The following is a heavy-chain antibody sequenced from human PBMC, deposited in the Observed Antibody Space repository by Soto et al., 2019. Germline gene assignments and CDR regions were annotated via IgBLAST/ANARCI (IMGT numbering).Heavy chain of an antibody. Sequence: PSETLSLTCTVSGGSISSSSYYWGWIRQPPGKGLEWIGSIYYSGSTYYNPSLKSRVTISVDTSKNQFSLKLSSVTAADTAVYFCARFSSLDKDYVVDVWGQGTMVTVSS. CDR3: ARFSSLDKDYVVDV. D-gene: IGHD6-19*01. CDR1: GGSISSSSYY. CDR2: IYYSGST. J-gene: IGHJ6*02. V-gene: IGHV4-39*01.